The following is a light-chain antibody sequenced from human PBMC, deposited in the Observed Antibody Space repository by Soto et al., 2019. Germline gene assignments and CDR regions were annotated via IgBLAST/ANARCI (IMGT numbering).Light chain of an antibody. CDR1: QSVSGF. CDR2: DAS. J-gene: IGKJ1*01. CDR3: QQCSEWRT. Sequence: ENLLKHSPATLSLSPGERATLSCRASQSVSGFLAWFQQKPGQAPRLLIYDASKRATGIPARFSGSGFGTDYTLTISILEPEEFAVYYCQQCSEWRTFGQGTKV. V-gene: IGKV3-11*01.